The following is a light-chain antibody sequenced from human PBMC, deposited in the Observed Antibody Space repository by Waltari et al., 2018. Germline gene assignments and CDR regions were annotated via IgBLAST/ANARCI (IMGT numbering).Light chain of an antibody. V-gene: IGKV1-5*03. CDR2: KAS. Sequence: DIQMTQSPSTLSASVADTVTITCRASRSISRWLAWFQQKPGKAPKLLIYKASTLESGVPSRFSGSGSGSEFNITISSLQPDDLATYYCQQYNSYSEYTFGQGTKLEMK. CDR1: RSISRW. J-gene: IGKJ2*01. CDR3: QQYNSYSEYT.